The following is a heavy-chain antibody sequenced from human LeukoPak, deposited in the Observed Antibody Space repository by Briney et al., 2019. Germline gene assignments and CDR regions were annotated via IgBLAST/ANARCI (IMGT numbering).Heavy chain of an antibody. D-gene: IGHD3-10*01. CDR1: GYTFTGYY. J-gene: IGHJ5*02. CDR3: ARALYYYGSGSPGGWFDP. CDR2: INPNSGGT. V-gene: IGHV1-2*04. Sequence: ASVKVSCKASGYTFTGYYMHWVRQAPGQGLEWMGRINPNSGGTNYAQKFQGWVTMTRDTSISTAYMELSRLRSDDTAVYYCARALYYYGSGSPGGWFDPWGQGTLVTVSS.